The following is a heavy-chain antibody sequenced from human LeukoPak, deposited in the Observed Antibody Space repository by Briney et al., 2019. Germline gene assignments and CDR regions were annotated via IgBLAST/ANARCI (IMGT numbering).Heavy chain of an antibody. CDR3: ARDLKSSRAYFDY. CDR1: GFTFSSYA. CDR2: ISYDGSNK. J-gene: IGHJ4*02. Sequence: GGSLRLSCAASGFTFSSYAMHWVRQAPGKGLEWVAVISYDGSNKYYADSVKGRFTISRDNSKNTLYLQMNSLRAEDTAVCYCARDLKSSRAYFDYWGQGTLVTVSS. V-gene: IGHV3-30*04.